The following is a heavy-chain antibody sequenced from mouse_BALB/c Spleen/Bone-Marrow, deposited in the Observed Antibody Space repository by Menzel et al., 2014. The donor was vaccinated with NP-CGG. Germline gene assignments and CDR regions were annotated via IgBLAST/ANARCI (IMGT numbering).Heavy chain of an antibody. V-gene: IGHV2-9*02. CDR3: AREPSTMITTGFAY. J-gene: IGHJ3*01. Sequence: QVQLQQSGPGLVAPSQSLSITCTVSGFSLTSYGVHWVRQPPGKGLEWLGVIWAGGSTNYNSALMSRLSISKDNSKSQVFLKMNSLQTNDTAMYYCAREPSTMITTGFAYWGQGTLVTVSA. CDR1: GFSLTSYG. D-gene: IGHD2-4*01. CDR2: IWAGGST.